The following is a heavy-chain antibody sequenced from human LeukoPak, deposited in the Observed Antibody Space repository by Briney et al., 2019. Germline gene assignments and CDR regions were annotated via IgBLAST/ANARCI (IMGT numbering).Heavy chain of an antibody. Sequence: PGGSLRLSCAASGFSVGSNYMSWVRQAPGEGLEWVSSISSSSSYIYYADSVKGRFTISRDNAKNSLYLQMNSLRAEDTAVYYCAREDILTGWGQGTLVTVSS. D-gene: IGHD3-9*01. CDR3: AREDILTG. CDR1: GFSVGSNY. V-gene: IGHV3-21*01. CDR2: ISSSSSYI. J-gene: IGHJ4*02.